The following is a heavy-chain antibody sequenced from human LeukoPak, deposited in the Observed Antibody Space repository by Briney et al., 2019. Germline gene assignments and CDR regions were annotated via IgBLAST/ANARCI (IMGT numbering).Heavy chain of an antibody. J-gene: IGHJ4*02. Sequence: ASVKVSCKASGGTFSSYAISWVRQAPGQGLEWMGGIIPIFGTANYAQKFQGRVTITTDESTSTAYMELSSLRSEDTAVYYCARSPAGGDYDSSGYIESLWGQGTLVTVSS. CDR2: IIPIFGTA. CDR1: GGTFSSYA. V-gene: IGHV1-69*05. CDR3: ARSPAGGDYDSSGYIESL. D-gene: IGHD3-22*01.